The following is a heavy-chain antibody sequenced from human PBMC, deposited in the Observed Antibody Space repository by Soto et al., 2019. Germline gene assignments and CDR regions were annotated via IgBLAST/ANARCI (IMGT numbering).Heavy chain of an antibody. CDR2: ISYDGSNK. CDR1: GFTFSSYG. D-gene: IGHD1-26*01. Sequence: GGSLRLSCAASGFTFSSYGMHWVRQAPGKGLEWVAVISYDGSNKYYADSVKGRFTISRDNSKNTLYLQMNSLRAEDTAVYYCAKGLGWELSEVRGMDVWGQGTTVTVSS. V-gene: IGHV3-30*18. J-gene: IGHJ6*02. CDR3: AKGLGWELSEVRGMDV.